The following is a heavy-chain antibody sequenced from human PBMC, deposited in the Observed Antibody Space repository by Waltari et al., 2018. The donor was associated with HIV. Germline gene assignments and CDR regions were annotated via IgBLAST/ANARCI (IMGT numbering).Heavy chain of an antibody. V-gene: IGHV1-2*02. CDR3: ARPAVAGTGWFDS. CDR2: INPNSGGS. CDR1: GYTFRDYY. J-gene: IGHJ5*01. D-gene: IGHD6-19*01. Sequence: QVQLVQSGAEVKEPGASVRVSCKGSGYTFRDYYLPWVRQAPGQGLEWMGWINPNSGGSTYEQKCQCRVTMTRDTSISAVYMEVKGLTYDDTAVYYCARPAVAGTGWFDSWGRGTLVTVSS.